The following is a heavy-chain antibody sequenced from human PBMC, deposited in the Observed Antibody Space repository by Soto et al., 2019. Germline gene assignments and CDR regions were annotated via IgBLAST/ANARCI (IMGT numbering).Heavy chain of an antibody. CDR3: ARRRGSPYYSGMDV. CDR2: IHHSGST. J-gene: IGHJ6*02. V-gene: IGHV4-30-2*01. D-gene: IGHD5-12*01. CDR1: GGSISSGGYS. Sequence: QLQLQESGSGLVKPSQTLSLTCAVSGGSISSGGYSWSWIRQPPGKGLEWIGYIHHSGSTYYNPSLNSRVTISVVSSKNQFSLKLSSVTAADTAVYYCARRRGSPYYSGMDVWGHGTTVTVSS.